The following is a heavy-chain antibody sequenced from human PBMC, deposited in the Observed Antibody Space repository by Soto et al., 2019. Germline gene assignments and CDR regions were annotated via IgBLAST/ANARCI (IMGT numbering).Heavy chain of an antibody. CDR3: AKDKIVVVVAATPGAFDI. CDR2: ISGSGGST. CDR1: GFTFSSYA. J-gene: IGHJ3*02. D-gene: IGHD2-15*01. V-gene: IGHV3-23*01. Sequence: GGSLRLSCAASGFTFSSYAMSWVRQAPGKGLEWVSAISGSGGSTYYADSVKGRFTISRDNSKNTLYLQMNSLRAEDTAVYYCAKDKIVVVVAATPGAFDIWGQGTMVTVSS.